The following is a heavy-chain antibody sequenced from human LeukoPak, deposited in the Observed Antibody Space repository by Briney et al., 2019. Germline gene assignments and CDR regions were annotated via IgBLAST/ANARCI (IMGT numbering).Heavy chain of an antibody. CDR2: IIPIFGTA. Sequence: SVKVSCKASGGTFSSYAISWVRQAPGQGLEWMGGIIPIFGTANYAQKFQGRVTITADESTSTAYMELSSLRSEDTAVYYCASRISGIAVALSYYYYMDVWGKGTTVTVSS. CDR3: ASRISGIAVALSYYYYMDV. D-gene: IGHD6-19*01. CDR1: GGTFSSYA. J-gene: IGHJ6*03. V-gene: IGHV1-69*01.